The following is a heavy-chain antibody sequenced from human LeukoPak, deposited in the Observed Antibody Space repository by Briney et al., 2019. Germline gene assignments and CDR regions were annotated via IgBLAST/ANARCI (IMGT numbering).Heavy chain of an antibody. J-gene: IGHJ4*02. Sequence: GGSLRLSCAASGFTFSSYAMHWVRQAPGKGLEWVAVISYDGSNKYYADSVKGRFTISRDNSKNTLYLQMNSLRDEDTAVYYCARDSAPEYYYGSGRGYFDYWGQGTLVTVSS. CDR3: ARDSAPEYYYGSGRGYFDY. V-gene: IGHV3-30*04. D-gene: IGHD3-10*01. CDR1: GFTFSSYA. CDR2: ISYDGSNK.